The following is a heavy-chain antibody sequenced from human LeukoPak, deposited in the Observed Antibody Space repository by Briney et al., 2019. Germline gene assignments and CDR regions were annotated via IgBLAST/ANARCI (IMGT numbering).Heavy chain of an antibody. D-gene: IGHD6-19*01. CDR1: GFTFTSYA. CDR2: ISASGSGT. Sequence: GSLRLSCEASGFTFTSYAMHWVRQAPGKGLEWVSSISASGSGTFYTDSMNGRFTISRDNAKKTFFLQMKNLRPGDTALYYCAKGRDTSGRQNFDFWGQGTLVTVSS. CDR3: AKGRDTSGRQNFDF. J-gene: IGHJ4*02. V-gene: IGHV3-23*01.